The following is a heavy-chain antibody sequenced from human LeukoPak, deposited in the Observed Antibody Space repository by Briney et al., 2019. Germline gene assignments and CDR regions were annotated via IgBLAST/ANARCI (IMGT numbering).Heavy chain of an antibody. Sequence: SVKVSCKASGGTFSSYAISWVRQAPGQGLESMGRIIPIFGIANYAQMFQGRVTITADKSTSTAYMERSSQRTEDTAVYYCARGGQDGYNPPLDCWSQGSLVTVSS. D-gene: IGHD5-24*01. CDR3: ARGGQDGYNPPLDC. V-gene: IGHV1-69*04. CDR2: IIPIFGIA. CDR1: GGTFSSYA. J-gene: IGHJ4*02.